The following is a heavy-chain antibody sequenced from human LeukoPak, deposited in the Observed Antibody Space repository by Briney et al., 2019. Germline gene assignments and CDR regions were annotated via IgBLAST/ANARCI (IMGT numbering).Heavy chain of an antibody. CDR1: GGSISSSSYF. V-gene: IGHV4-39*01. D-gene: IGHD6-19*01. J-gene: IGHJ4*02. Sequence: SETLSLTCTVSGGSISSSSYFWGWIRQPPGKGLEWIGSISYSGHTYYNSSLKSRVTISLDTSKNQFSLNLSSVTAADTAVFYCARVQWLVKRVQFDCWGQGTLVTVSS. CDR3: ARVQWLVKRVQFDC. CDR2: ISYSGHT.